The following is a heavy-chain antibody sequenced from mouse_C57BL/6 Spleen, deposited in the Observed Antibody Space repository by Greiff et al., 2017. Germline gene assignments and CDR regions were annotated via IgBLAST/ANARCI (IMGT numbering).Heavy chain of an antibody. CDR1: GYTFTSYW. Sequence: VQLKQSGTVLARPGASVKMSCKTSGYTFTSYWMHWVKQRPGQGLEWIGAIYPGNSDTSYNQKFKGKAKLTAVTSASTAYMELSSLTNEDSAVYYCTRSDGSSHPYFDYWGQGTTLTVSS. CDR3: TRSDGSSHPYFDY. D-gene: IGHD1-1*01. J-gene: IGHJ2*01. V-gene: IGHV1-5*01. CDR2: IYPGNSDT.